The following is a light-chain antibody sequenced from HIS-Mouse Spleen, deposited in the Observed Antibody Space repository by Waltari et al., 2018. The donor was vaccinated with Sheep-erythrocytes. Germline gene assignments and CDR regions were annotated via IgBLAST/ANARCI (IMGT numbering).Light chain of an antibody. Sequence: QSALTQPPSASGSPGQSVTIPCTGTSSDVGGYNYVSWYQQPPGKAPKLMIYAVSKRPSGVPDRFSGSKSGNTASLTVSGLQAEDEADYYCSSYAGSNNWVFGGGTKLTVL. CDR2: AVS. V-gene: IGLV2-8*01. CDR3: SSYAGSNNWV. CDR1: SSDVGGYNY. J-gene: IGLJ3*02.